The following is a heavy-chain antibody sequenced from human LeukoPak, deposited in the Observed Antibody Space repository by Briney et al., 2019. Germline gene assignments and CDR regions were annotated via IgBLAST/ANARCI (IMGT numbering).Heavy chain of an antibody. Sequence: ASVKVSCKASGYTFTSYGISWVRQAPGQGLEWMGWISAYNGNTNYAKKLQGRVTMTTDTSTSTAYMELRSLRSDDTAVYYCARDVAQPAVKYYYGMDVWGQGTTVTVSS. V-gene: IGHV1-18*01. CDR3: ARDVAQPAVKYYYGMDV. J-gene: IGHJ6*02. CDR1: GYTFTSYG. CDR2: ISAYNGNT. D-gene: IGHD1/OR15-1a*01.